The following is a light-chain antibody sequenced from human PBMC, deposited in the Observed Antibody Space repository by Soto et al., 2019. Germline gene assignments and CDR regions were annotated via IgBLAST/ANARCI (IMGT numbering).Light chain of an antibody. CDR2: AAS. V-gene: IGKV3-20*01. CDR1: QSVTSNY. J-gene: IGKJ1*01. CDR3: QQYGSSPKT. Sequence: EIVLTQSPGTLSLSPGERATLSCRASQSVTSNYLAWYQQKPGQAPRLLIYAASSRATAIPDRFSGSGSGTDLTLTISRLEPEDFAVYYCQQYGSSPKTFGQGTKLEIK.